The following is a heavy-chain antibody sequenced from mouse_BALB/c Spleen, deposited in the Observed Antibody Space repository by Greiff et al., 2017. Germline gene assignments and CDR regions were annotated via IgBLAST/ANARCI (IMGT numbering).Heavy chain of an antibody. CDR2: ISNGGGST. V-gene: IGHV5-12-2*01. Sequence: EVKLVESGGGLVQPGGSLKLSCAASGFTFSSYTMSWVRQTPEKRLEWVAYISNGGGSTYYPDTVKGRFTISRDNAKNTLYLQMSSLKSEDTAMYYCARQGDGSRRGFDYWGQGTTLTVSS. J-gene: IGHJ2*01. CDR3: ARQGDGSRRGFDY. D-gene: IGHD1-1*01. CDR1: GFTFSSYT.